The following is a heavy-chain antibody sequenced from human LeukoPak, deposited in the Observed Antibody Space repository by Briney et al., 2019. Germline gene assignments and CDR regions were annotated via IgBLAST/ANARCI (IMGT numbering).Heavy chain of an antibody. Sequence: PGGSLRLSCAASGFTFSSYSMNWVRQAPGKGLEWVSSISSSSSYIYYADSVKGRFTISRDNAKNSLYLQMNSLRAEDTAVYYCARDETGTAGTPVYWGQGTLVTVSS. CDR1: GFTFSSYS. CDR3: ARDETGTAGTPVY. CDR2: ISSSSSYI. D-gene: IGHD1-1*01. V-gene: IGHV3-21*01. J-gene: IGHJ4*02.